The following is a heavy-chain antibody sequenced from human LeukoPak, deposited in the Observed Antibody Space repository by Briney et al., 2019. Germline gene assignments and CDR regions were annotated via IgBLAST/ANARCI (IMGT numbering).Heavy chain of an antibody. J-gene: IGHJ4*02. CDR3: ARDFNWGFDY. Sequence: SQTLSLTCAISGDSVSTDSAAWNWIRQSPSRGFEWLGRTYYRSKWYNIYAVSVKSRISINPDTSKNQFSLQLNSVTPEDTAVYYCARDFNWGFDYWGQGTLVTVSS. CDR1: GDSVSTDSAA. D-gene: IGHD7-27*01. CDR2: TYYRSKWYN. V-gene: IGHV6-1*01.